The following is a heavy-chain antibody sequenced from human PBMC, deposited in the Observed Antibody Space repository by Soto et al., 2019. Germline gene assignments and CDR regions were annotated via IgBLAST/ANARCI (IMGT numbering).Heavy chain of an antibody. Sequence: PSETLSLTCTVSGASISDSTYYWGWFRHPPGKGLEWIGSISTSGSTYSNPSLKSRVTISVDTSKNQLSLKLTSVTAADTAVFYCARLDGDSGNWFDPWGQGTLVTVSS. V-gene: IGHV4-39*01. J-gene: IGHJ5*02. CDR1: GASISDSTYY. CDR3: ARLDGDSGNWFDP. CDR2: ISTSGST. D-gene: IGHD4-17*01.